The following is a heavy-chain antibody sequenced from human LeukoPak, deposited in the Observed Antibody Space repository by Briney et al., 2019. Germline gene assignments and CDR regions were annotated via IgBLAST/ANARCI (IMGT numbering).Heavy chain of an antibody. CDR1: GGTFSSYA. J-gene: IGHJ6*02. CDR2: IIPIFGTA. D-gene: IGHD3-3*01. V-gene: IGHV1-69*01. Sequence: GSSVKVSCKASGGTFSSYAISWVRQAPGQGLEWMGGIIPIFGTANYAQKFQGRVTITADESTSTAYMELSSLRSEDTAVYYCARGFLEWAVGYYYGMDVWGQGTTVTVSS. CDR3: ARGFLEWAVGYYYGMDV.